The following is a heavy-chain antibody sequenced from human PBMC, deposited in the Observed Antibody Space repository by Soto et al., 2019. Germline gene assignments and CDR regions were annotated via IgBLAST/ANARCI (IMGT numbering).Heavy chain of an antibody. Sequence: SETLSLTCGVSGGSISSGGYCWSWIRQPPGKGLEWIRYICHSGSTYYNPSLKSRVTISVDRSKNQFSLKLSSVTAADTAVYYCARDKRITIFGVVIEGDPTDYYGMDVWGQGTTVT. V-gene: IGHV4-30-2*01. CDR3: ARDKRITIFGVVIEGDPTDYYGMDV. J-gene: IGHJ6*02. D-gene: IGHD3-3*01. CDR1: GGSISSGGYC. CDR2: ICHSGST.